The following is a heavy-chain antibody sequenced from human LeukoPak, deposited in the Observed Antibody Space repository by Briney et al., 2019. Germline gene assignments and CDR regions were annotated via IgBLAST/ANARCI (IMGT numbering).Heavy chain of an antibody. CDR3: ARQLGSGLDY. V-gene: IGHV4-39*01. Sequence: SETLSLTCTVSGGSNNSDSYYWGWIRQPPGKGLEWIATISYRGSIYYNPSLKSRITISVDTSKNQISLRLRSVTAADTAVFYCARQLGSGLDYWGQGTPVTVSS. D-gene: IGHD6-19*01. CDR1: GGSNNSDSYY. CDR2: ISYRGSI. J-gene: IGHJ4*02.